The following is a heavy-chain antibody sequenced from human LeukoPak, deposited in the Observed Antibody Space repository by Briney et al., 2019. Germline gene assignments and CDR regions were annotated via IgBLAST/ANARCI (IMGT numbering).Heavy chain of an antibody. V-gene: IGHV4-31*03. D-gene: IGHD3-10*01. CDR3: ARGGSGSYYFDY. Sequence: PSETLSLTCTVSGGSISSGGYYWSWIRQHPGKGLEWIGYIYYGGSTYYNPSLKSRVTISVDTSKNQFSLKLSSVTAADTAVYYCARGGSGSYYFDYWGQGTLVTVSS. CDR1: GGSISSGGYY. J-gene: IGHJ4*02. CDR2: IYYGGST.